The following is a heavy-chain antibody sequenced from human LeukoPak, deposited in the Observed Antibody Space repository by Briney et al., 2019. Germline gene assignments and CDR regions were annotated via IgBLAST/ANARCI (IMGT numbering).Heavy chain of an antibody. CDR1: GYTFTSYD. V-gene: IGHV1-8*01. J-gene: IGHJ4*02. CDR2: MNPNSGNT. D-gene: IGHD4-17*01. Sequence: ASVKVSCKASGYTFTSYDINWVRQATGQGLEWMGRMNPNSGNTGYAQKFQGRVTMTRNTSISTAYMELSSLRSEDTTVYYCASLGGGSTVTTYLNYWGQGTLVTVSS. CDR3: ASLGGGSTVTTYLNY.